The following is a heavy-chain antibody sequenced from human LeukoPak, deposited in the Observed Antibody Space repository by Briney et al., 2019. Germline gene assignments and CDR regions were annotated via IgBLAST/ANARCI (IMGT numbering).Heavy chain of an antibody. Sequence: PGGSLRLSCAASGFTFSSYSMNWVRQAPGKGLEWVSSISSSSSYIYYADSVKGRFTISRDNAKNSLYLQMNSLRAEDTAVYYCARTVGGYDFYYFDYWGQGTLVTVSS. D-gene: IGHD5-12*01. CDR2: ISSSSSYI. CDR3: ARTVGGYDFYYFDY. J-gene: IGHJ4*02. V-gene: IGHV3-21*01. CDR1: GFTFSSYS.